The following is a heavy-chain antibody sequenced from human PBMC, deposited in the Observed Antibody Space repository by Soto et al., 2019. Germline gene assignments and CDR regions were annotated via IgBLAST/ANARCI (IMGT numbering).Heavy chain of an antibody. Sequence: QVQLVESGGGVVQPGRSLRLSCAASGFTFSSYGMHWARQAPGKGLEWVSVIWYDGGNKYYADSVKGRLTISRDNSKNTLYLQMNSLRAEDTAVYYCARDQGTQDTAMHYYYYGMDVWGQGTTVTVSS. D-gene: IGHD5-18*01. CDR1: GFTFSSYG. J-gene: IGHJ6*02. CDR2: IWYDGGNK. V-gene: IGHV3-33*01. CDR3: ARDQGTQDTAMHYYYYGMDV.